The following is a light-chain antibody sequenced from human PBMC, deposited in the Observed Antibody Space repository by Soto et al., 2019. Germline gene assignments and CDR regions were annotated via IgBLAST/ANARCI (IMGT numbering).Light chain of an antibody. CDR3: QPWT. Sequence: VVLTQSPGTLSLSPGERATLSCRASQSVSSNLAWYQQKPGQAPRLLIYGASTRATGIPARFSGSGSGTEFTLTISSLQSEDFAVHYCQPWTFGQGTKVDIK. CDR2: GAS. J-gene: IGKJ1*01. V-gene: IGKV3-15*01. CDR1: QSVSSN.